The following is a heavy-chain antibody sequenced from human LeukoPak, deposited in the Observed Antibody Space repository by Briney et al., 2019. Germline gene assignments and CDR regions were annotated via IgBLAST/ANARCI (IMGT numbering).Heavy chain of an antibody. CDR1: GFIFSNYA. J-gene: IGHJ4*02. Sequence: GGSLRLSCGASGFIFSNYAMSWVRQAPGKGLEWVSAISGSGDKTYYADSVKGRFTISRGSSENALYLQMNSLRAEDTAVYYCAKTSKYSTTWYDYWGQGTLVTVSS. D-gene: IGHD6-13*01. CDR3: AKTSKYSTTWYDY. CDR2: ISGSGDKT. V-gene: IGHV3-23*01.